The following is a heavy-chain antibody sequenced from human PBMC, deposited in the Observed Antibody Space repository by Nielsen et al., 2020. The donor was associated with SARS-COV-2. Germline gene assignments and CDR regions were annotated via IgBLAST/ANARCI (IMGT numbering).Heavy chain of an antibody. Sequence: SETLSLTCTVSGGSISSSSYYWGWIRQPPGKGLEWIGSIYYSGSTYYNPSLKSRVTISVDTSKNQFSLKLSSVTAADTAVYYCAREREAYYYYYMDVWGKGTTVTVSS. V-gene: IGHV4-39*02. D-gene: IGHD1-26*01. CDR3: AREREAYYYYYMDV. J-gene: IGHJ6*03. CDR2: IYYSGST. CDR1: GGSISSSSYY.